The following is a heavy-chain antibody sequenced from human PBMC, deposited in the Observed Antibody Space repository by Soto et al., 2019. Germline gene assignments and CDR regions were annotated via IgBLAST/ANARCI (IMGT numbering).Heavy chain of an antibody. V-gene: IGHV6-1*01. CDR3: ARDPPDFNSGLDY. CDR1: GDSVSNKGAT. CDR2: TYYRSKWNY. Sequence: SQTLSLTCAISGDSVSNKGATWNWVRLSPSRGLEWLGRTYYRSKWNYDYAISVKSRISINPDTSKNQFSLQLNSVTPEDTAVYYCARDPPDFNSGLDYWRQGTVVTVSS. J-gene: IGHJ4*02. D-gene: IGHD1-26*01.